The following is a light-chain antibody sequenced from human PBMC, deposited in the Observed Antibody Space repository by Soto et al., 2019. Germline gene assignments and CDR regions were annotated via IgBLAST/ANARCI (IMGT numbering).Light chain of an antibody. Sequence: IQLTQSPSSLSASVGDRVSITCRASPDIKTYLAWYQQKRGEAPKLLISGTFTLQSGVPSRFNGSGSGTDFTLTISRLQPEDFATYYCQHLNNYPPFTFGPGTKVD. CDR3: QHLNNYPPFT. CDR2: GTF. CDR1: PDIKTY. V-gene: IGKV1-9*01. J-gene: IGKJ3*01.